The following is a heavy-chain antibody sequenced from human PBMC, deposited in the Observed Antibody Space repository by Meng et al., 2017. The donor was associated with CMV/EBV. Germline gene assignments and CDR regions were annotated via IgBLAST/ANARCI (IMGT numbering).Heavy chain of an antibody. V-gene: IGHV2-5*02. D-gene: IGHD3-10*01. CDR3: AHRLHGSGSYYPYYFDY. J-gene: IGHJ4*02. CDR1: GFSLSTSGVG. Sequence: CRGSVPQLVNPHQHRPPTCTFSGFSLSTSGVGVGWIRQPPGKALEWLALIYWDDDKRYSPSLKSRLTITKDTSKNQVVLTMTNMDPVDTATYYCAHRLHGSGSYYPYYFDYWGQGTLVTVSS. CDR2: IYWDDDK.